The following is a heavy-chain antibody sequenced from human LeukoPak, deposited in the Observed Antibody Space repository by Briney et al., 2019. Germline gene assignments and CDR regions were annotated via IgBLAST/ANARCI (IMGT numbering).Heavy chain of an antibody. D-gene: IGHD4-17*01. Sequence: GRSLRLSCAASGFTFSSYAMHWVRQAPGKGLEWVAVISYDGSNKYYADSVKGRFTISRDNSKNTLYLQMNSLRAEDTAVYYCAREGPVTTSFAFDIWGQGTMVTVSS. CDR1: GFTFSSYA. CDR2: ISYDGSNK. J-gene: IGHJ3*02. V-gene: IGHV3-30*04. CDR3: AREGPVTTSFAFDI.